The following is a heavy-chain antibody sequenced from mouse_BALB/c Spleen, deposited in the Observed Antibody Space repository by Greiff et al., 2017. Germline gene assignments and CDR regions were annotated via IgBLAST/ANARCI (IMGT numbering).Heavy chain of an antibody. CDR3: ARAGTGAMDY. V-gene: IGHV5-17*02. J-gene: IGHJ4*01. Sequence: EVQRVESGGGLVQPGGSRKLSCAASGFTFSSFGMHWVRQAPEKGLEWVAYISSGSSTIYYADTVKGRFTISRDNPKNTLFLQMTSLRSDDTAMYYCARAGTGAMDYWGQGTSVTVSS. CDR1: GFTFSSFG. CDR2: ISSGSSTI. D-gene: IGHD4-1*01.